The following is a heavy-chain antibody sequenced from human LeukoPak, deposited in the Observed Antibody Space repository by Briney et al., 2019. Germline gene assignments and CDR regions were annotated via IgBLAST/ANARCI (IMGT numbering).Heavy chain of an antibody. Sequence: SETLSLTCTVSGYSISSGYYWGWIRQPPGKGLEWIGSIYHSGSTYYNPSLKSRVTISVDTSKNQFSLKLSSVTAADTAVYYCARGQIVVVPAASYNWFDPWGQGTLVTVSS. CDR1: GYSISSGYY. V-gene: IGHV4-38-2*02. D-gene: IGHD2-2*01. CDR2: IYHSGST. J-gene: IGHJ5*02. CDR3: ARGQIVVVPAASYNWFDP.